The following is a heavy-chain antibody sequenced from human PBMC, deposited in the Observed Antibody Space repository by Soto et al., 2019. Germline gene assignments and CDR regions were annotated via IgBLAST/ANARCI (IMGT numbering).Heavy chain of an antibody. D-gene: IGHD3-22*01. V-gene: IGHV1-69*01. CDR3: ASRNYYDSSGPSTDTEYFQH. Sequence: VKVSCKASGVTFSSYAISWVRQAPGQGLEWMGGIIPIFGTANYAQKFQGRVTITADESTSTAYMELSSLRSEDTAVYYCASRNYYDSSGPSTDTEYFQHWGQGTLVTVSS. CDR2: IIPIFGTA. CDR1: GVTFSSYA. J-gene: IGHJ1*01.